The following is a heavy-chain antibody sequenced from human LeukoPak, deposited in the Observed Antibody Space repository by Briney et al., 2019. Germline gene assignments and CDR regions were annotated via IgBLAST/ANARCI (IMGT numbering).Heavy chain of an antibody. D-gene: IGHD2-8*01. J-gene: IGHJ4*02. Sequence: QSGGSLRLSCAASGFSVTTYGLSWVRQPPGKGREWVSGIGGLDYSTYYADSLKGRFTISKDPSKNTVILQMNSLTAGDTAVYYCAKDSHNGYFDSWGQGTLVTVSS. V-gene: IGHV3-23*01. CDR1: GFSVTTYG. CDR3: AKDSHNGYFDS. CDR2: IGGLDYST.